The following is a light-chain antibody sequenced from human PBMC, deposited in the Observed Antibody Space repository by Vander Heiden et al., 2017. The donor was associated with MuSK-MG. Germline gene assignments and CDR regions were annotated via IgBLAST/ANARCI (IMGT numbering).Light chain of an antibody. J-gene: IGKJ4*01. CDR2: DAS. CDR1: QSVSSY. CDR3: QQRSNWLT. V-gene: IGKV3-11*01. Sequence: EIVLTQPPAILSSLRGERAITSCRASQSVSSYLAWYQQKPGQAPRLLIDDASNRATGIPARFSGSGSGTDFTLTISSLEPEDFAVYCCQQRSNWLTFGGGTKVEIK.